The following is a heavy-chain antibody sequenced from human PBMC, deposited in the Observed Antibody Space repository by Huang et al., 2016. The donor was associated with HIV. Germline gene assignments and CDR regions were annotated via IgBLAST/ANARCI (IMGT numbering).Heavy chain of an antibody. J-gene: IGHJ3*02. CDR1: GGYITSGGYS. CDR3: ARLTYYYAFDI. V-gene: IGHV4-30-2*01. CDR2: IFHIGTT. D-gene: IGHD3-22*01. Sequence: QLQLQESGSGLVRPSQTLSLTCTVSGGYITSGGYSWAWIRQPPGKGLEWIGYIFHIGTTNYNPSLKRRVSLSVDKSKSQFSLKLPSVTAADTAMYFCARLTYYYAFDIWGQGTMVTVSS.